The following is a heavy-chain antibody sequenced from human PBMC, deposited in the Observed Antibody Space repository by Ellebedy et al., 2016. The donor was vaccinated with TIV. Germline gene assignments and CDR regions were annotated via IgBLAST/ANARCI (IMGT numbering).Heavy chain of an antibody. Sequence: AASVKVSCKASGYTFTSYYMHWVRQAPGQGLEWMGGFDPEDGEKTYAQKFQGRIILTEDTSSDTAYMELTNLRSEDTAVYFCATDSSKSRLVMVASAQAFDVWGQGTLVTVSS. CDR3: ATDSSKSRLVMVASAQAFDV. CDR1: GYTFTSYY. J-gene: IGHJ3*01. V-gene: IGHV1-24*01. D-gene: IGHD2-21*01. CDR2: FDPEDGEK.